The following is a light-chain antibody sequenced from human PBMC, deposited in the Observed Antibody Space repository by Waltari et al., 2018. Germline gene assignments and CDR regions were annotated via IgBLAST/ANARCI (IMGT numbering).Light chain of an antibody. J-gene: IGLJ3*02. CDR3: CSYAGSSTWV. CDR2: EGS. V-gene: IGLV2-23*01. Sequence: QSALTQPASVSGSPGQSFTISCTGTSSDVGSYNLVSWYQQNPGKAPKLMIYEGSKWPSGVSNRFSGSKSGNTASLTISGLQAEDEAEYYCCSYAGSSTWVFGGGTKLTVL. CDR1: SSDVGSYNL.